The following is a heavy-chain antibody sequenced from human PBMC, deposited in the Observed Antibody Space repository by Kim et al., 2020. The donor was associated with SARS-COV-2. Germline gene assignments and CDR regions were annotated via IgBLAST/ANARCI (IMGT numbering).Heavy chain of an antibody. V-gene: IGHV3-30*18. D-gene: IGHD6-13*01. Sequence: GGSLRLSCAASGFTFSSYGMHWVRQAPGKGLEWVAVISYDGSNKYYADSVKGRFTISRDNSKNTLYLQMNSLRAEDTAVYYCANQAADYSSSFFDYYMDVWGKGTTVTVSS. J-gene: IGHJ6*03. CDR3: ANQAADYSSSFFDYYMDV. CDR2: ISYDGSNK. CDR1: GFTFSSYG.